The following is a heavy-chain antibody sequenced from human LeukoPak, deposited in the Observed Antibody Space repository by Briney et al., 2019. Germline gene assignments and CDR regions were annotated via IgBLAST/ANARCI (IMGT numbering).Heavy chain of an antibody. CDR1: GGSFSGYY. Sequence: PSETLSLTCAVYGGSFSGYYWSWIRQHPGKGLEWIGYIYYSGSTYYNPSLKSRVTISVDTSKNQFSLKLSSVTAADTAVYYCARCSGGSCLFDYWGQGTLVTVSS. J-gene: IGHJ4*02. CDR2: IYYSGST. D-gene: IGHD2-15*01. V-gene: IGHV4-31*11. CDR3: ARCSGGSCLFDY.